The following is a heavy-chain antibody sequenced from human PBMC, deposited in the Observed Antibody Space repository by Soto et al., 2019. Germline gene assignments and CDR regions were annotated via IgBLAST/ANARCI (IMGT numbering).Heavy chain of an antibody. CDR2: VLYSGNT. J-gene: IGHJ5*01. CDR1: GGSIGGYS. V-gene: IGHV4-59*01. D-gene: IGHD1-1*01. CDR3: AKTRGVTGTTFNWFDS. Sequence: QVQLQESGPGLVTPSETLSLTCTVSGGSIGGYSLNWIRQSPGRGLEWIGDVLYSGNTNYNPSLESRVTISVDPSKNQFSLKLTSVTAADTATYYCAKTRGVTGTTFNWFDSWGQGTQVSVSS.